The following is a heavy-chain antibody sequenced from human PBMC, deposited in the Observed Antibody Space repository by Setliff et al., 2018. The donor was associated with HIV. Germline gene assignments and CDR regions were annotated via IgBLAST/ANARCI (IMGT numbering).Heavy chain of an antibody. J-gene: IGHJ3*01. Sequence: SETLSLTCTVSGASISSGGYYWNWIRQLPGKGLEWIGCILDSGSTYYNPSLRGRLSMSIDTSANQFSVELTSVTAADTALYFCARVPNWGSAPFAYDVWGLGTMVTVSS. V-gene: IGHV4-31*03. CDR2: ILDSGST. CDR1: GASISSGGYY. D-gene: IGHD7-27*01. CDR3: ARVPNWGSAPFAYDV.